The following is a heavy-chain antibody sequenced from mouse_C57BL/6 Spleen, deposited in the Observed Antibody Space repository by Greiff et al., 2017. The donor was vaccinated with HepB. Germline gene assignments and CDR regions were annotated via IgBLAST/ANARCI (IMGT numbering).Heavy chain of an antibody. CDR1: GFNIKDDY. V-gene: IGHV14-4*01. CDR3: TTKGAQAFCDY. J-gene: IGHJ2*01. Sequence: EVQLQQSGAELVRPGASVKLSCTASGFNIKDDYMHWVKQRPEQGLEWIGWIDPENGDTEYASKFQGKATITADTSSNTAYLQLSSLKSEDTAVYYCTTKGAQAFCDYWGQGTTLTVSS. CDR2: IDPENGDT. D-gene: IGHD3-2*02.